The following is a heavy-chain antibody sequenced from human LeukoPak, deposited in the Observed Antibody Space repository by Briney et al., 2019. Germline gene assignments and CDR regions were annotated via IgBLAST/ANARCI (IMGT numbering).Heavy chain of an antibody. V-gene: IGHV4-31*03. D-gene: IGHD3-22*01. Sequence: SQTLSLTCTVSVGSLSSEGYYWSWIRPHPARGLEWIGYIYYIWSTYYKPSRERRATISLDTSKNQFSLKLSSVTAADTAVYYCARDDYYNNRDSVAAFATWGQGTMVTVSS. CDR1: VGSLSSEGYY. J-gene: IGHJ3*02. CDR3: ARDDYYNNRDSVAAFAT. CDR2: IYYIWST.